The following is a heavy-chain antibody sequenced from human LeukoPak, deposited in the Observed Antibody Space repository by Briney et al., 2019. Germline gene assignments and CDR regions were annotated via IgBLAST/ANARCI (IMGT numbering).Heavy chain of an antibody. CDR2: MNPNSGNT. D-gene: IGHD1-26*01. J-gene: IGHJ3*02. V-gene: IGHV1-8*01. Sequence: ASVKVSCKASGYTFTSYDINWVRQATGQGLEWMGWMNPNSGNTGYAQKFQGRVTMTRNTSISTAYMELSRLRSDDTAVYYCARDRSGSAFDIWGQGTMVTVSS. CDR3: ARDRSGSAFDI. CDR1: GYTFTSYD.